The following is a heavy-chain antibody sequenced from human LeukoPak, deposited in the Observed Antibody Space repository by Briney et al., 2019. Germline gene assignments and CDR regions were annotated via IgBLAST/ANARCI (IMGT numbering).Heavy chain of an antibody. CDR2: INPTGGST. CDR3: ARESTAFDY. J-gene: IGHJ4*02. Sequence: ASVRVSCKASGYTFTSYYMHWVRQAPGQGLEWMGLINPTGGSTSYAQQFQGRISMSRDTSTSTVYMEMSSLTSEDTALYYCARESTAFDYWGQGTLVTVSS. V-gene: IGHV1-46*01. CDR1: GYTFTSYY.